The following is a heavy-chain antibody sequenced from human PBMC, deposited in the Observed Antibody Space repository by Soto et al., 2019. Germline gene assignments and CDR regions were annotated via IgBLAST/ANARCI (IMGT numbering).Heavy chain of an antibody. V-gene: IGHV5-51*01. J-gene: IGHJ3*02. CDR3: AAGYTTGPDAFDI. CDR2: IFPGDSDT. CDR1: GYNFANYW. Sequence: GESLKISCKGSGYNFANYWIGWVRQMPGKGLEWMGMIFPGDSDTKNSPSLQGQITMSVDESDSSAYLQWRSLKASDTAMYYCAAGYTTGPDAFDIWGQGTMVTVSS. D-gene: IGHD6-13*01.